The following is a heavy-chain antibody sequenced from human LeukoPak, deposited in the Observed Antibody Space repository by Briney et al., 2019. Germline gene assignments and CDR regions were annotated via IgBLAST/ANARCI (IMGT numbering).Heavy chain of an antibody. J-gene: IGHJ4*02. CDR3: TPHGRGDYAPLGGVDY. V-gene: IGHV3-15*01. CDR2: SKTDGGTT. Sequence: GGSLRLSCAASGFTFSNAWMKSKTDGGTTDYAAPVKGRFSISRDDSKNTLYLQMNSLKTEDTAVYYCTPHGRGDYAPLGGVDYWGQGTLVTVSS. CDR1: GFTFSNAW. D-gene: IGHD4-17*01.